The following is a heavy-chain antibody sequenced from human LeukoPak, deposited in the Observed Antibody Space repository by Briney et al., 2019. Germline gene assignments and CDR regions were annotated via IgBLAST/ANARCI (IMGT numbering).Heavy chain of an antibody. Sequence: SETLSLTCTVHGGSFRAYFWSWIRQAPGKGLEWIGEVNHSGDTNYNPSLKNRVTISSDTSKDQFSLRLTSVTAADTAIYYCAREANSYDSGTYAWFDFWGQGTLVTVSS. CDR2: VNHSGDT. V-gene: IGHV4-34*01. CDR1: GGSFRAYF. CDR3: AREANSYDSGTYAWFDF. J-gene: IGHJ4*02. D-gene: IGHD3-10*01.